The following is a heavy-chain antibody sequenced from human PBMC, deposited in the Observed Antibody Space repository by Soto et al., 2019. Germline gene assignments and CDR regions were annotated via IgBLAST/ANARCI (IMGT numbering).Heavy chain of an antibody. CDR3: ARGIVVVPAARFSYYYYGMDV. V-gene: IGHV4-31*03. CDR1: GGSISSGGYY. D-gene: IGHD2-2*01. J-gene: IGHJ6*02. CDR2: IYYSGST. Sequence: KASETLSLTCTVSGGSISSGGYYWSWIRQHPGKGLEWIGYIYYSGSTYYNPSLKSRVTISVDTSKNQFSLKLSSVTAADTAVYYCARGIVVVPAARFSYYYYGMDVWGQGTTVTVSS.